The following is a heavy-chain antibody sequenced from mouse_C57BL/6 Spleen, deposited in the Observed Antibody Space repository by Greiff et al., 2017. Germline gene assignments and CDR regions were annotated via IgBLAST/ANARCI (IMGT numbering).Heavy chain of an antibody. CDR3: ARSWDGYLPYWYFDV. J-gene: IGHJ1*03. V-gene: IGHV1-39*01. Sequence: EVQGVESGPELVKPGASVKISCKASGYSFTDYNMNWVKQSNGKSLEWIGVINPNYGTTSYHQKLKGKATLTVDQSSSTAYMQLNTRTSEDSAVYYCARSWDGYLPYWYFDVWGTGTTVTVSS. D-gene: IGHD2-3*01. CDR1: GYSFTDYN. CDR2: INPNYGTT.